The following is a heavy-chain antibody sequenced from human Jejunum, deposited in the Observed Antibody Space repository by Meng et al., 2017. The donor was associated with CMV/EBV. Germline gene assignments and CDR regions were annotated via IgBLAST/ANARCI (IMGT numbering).Heavy chain of an antibody. CDR2: TSYDGNSQ. J-gene: IGHJ4*02. V-gene: IGHV3-30-3*01. D-gene: IGHD6-13*01. Sequence: SCFPFSSHAMHWVRQAPGKGLEWVAVTSYDGNSQYYTDSVKGRFTISRDNSDNMLYLQMNSLRTDDTAVYYCARDGGGFNSSPFDYWGQGTLVTVSS. CDR3: ARDGGGFNSSPFDY. CDR1: CFPFSSHA.